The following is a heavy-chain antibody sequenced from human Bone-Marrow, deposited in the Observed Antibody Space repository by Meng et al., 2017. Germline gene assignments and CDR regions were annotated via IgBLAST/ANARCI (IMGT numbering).Heavy chain of an antibody. CDR1: GGSFSDYY. D-gene: IGHD4-11*01. CDR3: ARGPTTMAHDFDY. CDR2: INHSGST. V-gene: IGHV4-34*01. Sequence: QVQLQESGAGLLKPSETLSLTFVVSGGSFSDYYWSWIRQPPGKGLEWIGEINHSGSTNYNPSLEGRATISVDTSQNNLSLRLSSVTAADSAVYYCARGPTTMAHDFDYWGQGTLVTVSS. J-gene: IGHJ4*02.